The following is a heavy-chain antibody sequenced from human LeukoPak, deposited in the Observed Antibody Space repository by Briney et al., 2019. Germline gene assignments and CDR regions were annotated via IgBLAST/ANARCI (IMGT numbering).Heavy chain of an antibody. V-gene: IGHV3-11*04. J-gene: IGHJ5*02. CDR1: GFTFSDYY. CDR3: ARDRVASGRFGEVAS. Sequence: PGGSLRLSCAASGFTFSDYYMSWIRQAPGKGLEWVSFISGGGSYIYYAESVEGRFTISRDNAKNSLYLQMNSLRAEDTAIYYCARDRVASGRFGEVASWGQGTLVTVSS. CDR2: ISGGGSYI. D-gene: IGHD3-10*01.